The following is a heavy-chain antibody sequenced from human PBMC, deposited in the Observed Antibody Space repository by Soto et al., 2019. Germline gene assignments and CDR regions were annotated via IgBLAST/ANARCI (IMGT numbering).Heavy chain of an antibody. V-gene: IGHV3-23*01. Sequence: GSLRLSCKAAGLNISRNAMYWVRQAPGKGLEWVSGISERGDTTHYADSVKGRFTISRDTSKNTLYLKLNTLRADDTAVYYCAKDKPGTTSFDAWGRGTLVTVSS. CDR3: AKDKPGTTSFDA. CDR2: ISERGDTT. CDR1: GLNISRNA. D-gene: IGHD1-1*01. J-gene: IGHJ4*02.